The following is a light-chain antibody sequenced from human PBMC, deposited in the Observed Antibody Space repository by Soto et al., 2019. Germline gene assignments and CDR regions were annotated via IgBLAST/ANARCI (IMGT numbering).Light chain of an antibody. CDR1: ISNIGTNY. CDR2: RDN. J-gene: IGLJ1*01. CDR3: AAWDDTVRSYV. V-gene: IGLV1-47*01. Sequence: QSVLTQPPSVSGTPGQRVTISCSGGISNIGTNYVHWFQQLPGTAPKVLSNRDNQRPSGVPDHFSGSKSGTSASLAISGLRSEDEAEYYCAAWDDTVRSYVFGTGTKLTGL.